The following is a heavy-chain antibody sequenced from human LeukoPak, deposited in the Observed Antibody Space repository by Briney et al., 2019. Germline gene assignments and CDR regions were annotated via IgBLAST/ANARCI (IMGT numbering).Heavy chain of an antibody. J-gene: IGHJ3*02. CDR3: ARIYCGGACLDAAPLSDAFDI. D-gene: IGHD2-21*02. CDR2: IWNDGGKK. V-gene: IGHV3-33*01. Sequence: GRSLRLSCAASGFSFSTSTIHWVRQAPRKGLEWVAVIWNDGGKKYYGDSVKGRFTTSRDNSKNTLYLQMNSPRAEDTAVYYCARIYCGGACLDAAPLSDAFDIWGQGTMVTVSS. CDR1: GFSFSTST.